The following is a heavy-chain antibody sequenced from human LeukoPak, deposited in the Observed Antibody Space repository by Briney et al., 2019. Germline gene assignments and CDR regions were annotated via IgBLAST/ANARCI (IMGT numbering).Heavy chain of an antibody. J-gene: IGHJ4*02. CDR2: INHIGST. CDR3: ARAPPKGYCSGGRCYRNGRYYFDY. V-gene: IGHV4-34*01. CDR1: GGSFSGYY. Sequence: SETLSLTCALYGGSFSGYYWSWIRQPPGKGLECIAEINHIGSTNYNPSLKSRVTISVDTSNNQFSMKLSSATAADTAVYYCARAPPKGYCSGGRCYRNGRYYFDYWGQGTLVTVSS. D-gene: IGHD2-15*01.